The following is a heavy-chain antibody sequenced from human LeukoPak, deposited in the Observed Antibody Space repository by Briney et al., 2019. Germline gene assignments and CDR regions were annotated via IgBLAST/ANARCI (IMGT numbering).Heavy chain of an antibody. J-gene: IGHJ6*02. Sequence: TSVMVSCKASGHSFGNYGFSWVRLAPGQGLEWMGRISAHNGNTNYAQKFQGRVTMTTDSSTTTAYMELRSLSSDDTAVYYCAREVVNYHGSGSFSPRQDYYGMDVWGQGTTVIVSS. CDR2: ISAHNGNT. CDR3: AREVVNYHGSGSFSPRQDYYGMDV. D-gene: IGHD3-10*01. V-gene: IGHV1-18*01. CDR1: GHSFGNYG.